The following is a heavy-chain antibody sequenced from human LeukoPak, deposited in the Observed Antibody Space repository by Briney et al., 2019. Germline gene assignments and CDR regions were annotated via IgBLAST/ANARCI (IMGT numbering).Heavy chain of an antibody. D-gene: IGHD3-22*01. J-gene: IGHJ4*02. CDR3: AKGGRGYYDSSGYYFMDY. CDR2: ISYGGSNK. Sequence: PGGSLRLSCAASGFTFSSYGMHWVRQAPGKGLEWVAVISYGGSNKYYADSVKGRFTISRDNSKDTLYLQMNSLRVEDTAVYYCAKGGRGYYDSSGYYFMDYWGQGTLVTVSS. CDR1: GFTFSSYG. V-gene: IGHV3-30*18.